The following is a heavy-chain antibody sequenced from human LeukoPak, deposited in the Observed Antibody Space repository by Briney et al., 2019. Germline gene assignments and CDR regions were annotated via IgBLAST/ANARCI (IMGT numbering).Heavy chain of an antibody. J-gene: IGHJ4*02. CDR3: ARETVQSLDY. CDR1: GFTFSSYW. CDR2: INGDGDTT. D-gene: IGHD6-19*01. V-gene: IGHV3-74*01. Sequence: GGSLRLSCAASGFTFSSYWMHWVRQAPGKGLVWVSRINGDGDTTRYADSVKGRFTISRDNAKNTLYLQMNGLTDEDTAVYYCARETVQSLDYWGQGTLLTVSS.